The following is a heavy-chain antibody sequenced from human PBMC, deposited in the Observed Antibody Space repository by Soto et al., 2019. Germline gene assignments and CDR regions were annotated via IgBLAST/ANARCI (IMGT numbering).Heavy chain of an antibody. CDR1: GGFINSYY. V-gene: IGHV4-59*01. J-gene: IGHJ5*02. CDR3: ARDFVAGSTWFDP. D-gene: IGHD6-19*01. Sequence: SEPLSLTCTVSGGFINSYYWSWIRQSPGKGLEWIGYIYYRGTTRYNPSLKSRVTLSVDTSENQFSLKLRSVTVADTAVYYCARDFVAGSTWFDPWGQGILVTVSS. CDR2: IYYRGTT.